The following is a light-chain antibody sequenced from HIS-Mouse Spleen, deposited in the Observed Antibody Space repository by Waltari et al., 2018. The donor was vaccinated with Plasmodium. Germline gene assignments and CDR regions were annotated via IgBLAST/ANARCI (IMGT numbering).Light chain of an antibody. J-gene: IGLJ3*02. CDR2: EGS. Sequence: HSALTQPPSVSVSPGQSITIPCPGTSRHVGSYYFYPRYQQHQGKAPKLMIYEGSKRPSGVSNRFSGSKSGNTASLTISGLQAEDEADYYCCSYAGSSTNWVFGGGTKLTVL. CDR3: CSYAGSSTNWV. CDR1: SRHVGSYYF. V-gene: IGLV2-23*01.